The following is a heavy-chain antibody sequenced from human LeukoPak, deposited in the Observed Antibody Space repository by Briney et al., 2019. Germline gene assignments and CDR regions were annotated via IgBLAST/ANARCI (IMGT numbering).Heavy chain of an antibody. CDR2: IVVGSGNT. J-gene: IGHJ4*02. V-gene: IGHV1-58*01. D-gene: IGHD4-23*01. CDR3: ARVDGGNSLYFDY. Sequence: SVTVSCKASGFTFTSSAVQWVRQARGQRLEWIGWIVVGSGNTNYAQKFQERVTITRDMSTSTAYMELSSLRSEDTAVYYCARVDGGNSLYFDYWGQGTLVTVSS. CDR1: GFTFTSSA.